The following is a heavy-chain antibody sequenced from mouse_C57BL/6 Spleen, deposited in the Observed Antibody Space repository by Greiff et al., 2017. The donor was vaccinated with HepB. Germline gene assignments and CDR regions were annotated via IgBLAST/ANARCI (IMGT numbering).Heavy chain of an antibody. V-gene: IGHV1-81*01. CDR2: IYPRSGNT. CDR1: GYTFTSYG. D-gene: IGHD1-1*01. CDR3: ARSGEYYGSSLFDY. J-gene: IGHJ2*01. Sequence: QVQLKQSGAELARPGASVKLSCKASGYTFTSYGISWVKQRTGQGLEWIGEIYPRSGNTYYNEKFKGKATLTADKSSSTAYMELRSLTSEDSAVYFCARSGEYYGSSLFDYWGQGTTLTVSS.